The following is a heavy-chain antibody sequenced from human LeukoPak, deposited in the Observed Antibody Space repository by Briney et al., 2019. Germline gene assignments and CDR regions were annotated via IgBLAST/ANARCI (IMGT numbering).Heavy chain of an antibody. J-gene: IGHJ3*02. Sequence: GGSLRLSCAASGFTFSSYWMSWVRQAPGKGLEWVANIKQDGSEKYYVDSVKGRFTISRDNARNSLYLQMNSLRAEDTAVYYCAKTSSLVAFDIWGQGTMVTVSS. CDR2: IKQDGSEK. D-gene: IGHD6-6*01. CDR1: GFTFSSYW. V-gene: IGHV3-7*03. CDR3: AKTSSLVAFDI.